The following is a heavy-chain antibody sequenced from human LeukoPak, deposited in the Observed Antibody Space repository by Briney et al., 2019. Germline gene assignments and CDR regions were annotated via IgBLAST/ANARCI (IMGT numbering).Heavy chain of an antibody. V-gene: IGHV3-23*01. J-gene: IGHJ5*02. CDR2: ISGSGGST. Sequence: PGGSLRLSCAASGFTFSSYAMSWVRQAPGKGLEWVSAISGSGGSTYYADSVKGRFTISRDNSKNTLYLQMNSLRAEDTAVYYCASLGYCSSTSCYREDTDGNWFDPWGQGTLVTVSS. D-gene: IGHD2-2*01. CDR3: ASLGYCSSTSCYREDTDGNWFDP. CDR1: GFTFSSYA.